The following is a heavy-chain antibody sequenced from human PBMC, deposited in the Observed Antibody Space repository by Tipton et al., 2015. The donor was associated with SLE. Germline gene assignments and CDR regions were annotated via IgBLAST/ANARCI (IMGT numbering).Heavy chain of an antibody. V-gene: IGHV4-61*01. Sequence: TLSLTCTVSGGSISSSSYYWGWIRQPPGKGLEWIGYIYYSGSTNYNPSLKSRVTISVDTSKNQFSLKLSSVTAADTAVYYCARENSGLDHDYFDYRGQGRLV. CDR2: IYYSGST. D-gene: IGHD5-12*01. CDR3: ARENSGLDHDYFDY. J-gene: IGHJ4*02. CDR1: GGSISSSSYY.